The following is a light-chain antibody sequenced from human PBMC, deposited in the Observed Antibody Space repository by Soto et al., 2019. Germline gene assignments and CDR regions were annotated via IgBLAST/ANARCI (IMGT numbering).Light chain of an antibody. CDR2: GAS. CDR1: QSVSSGY. J-gene: IGKJ1*01. Sequence: EIVLTQSPGTLSLSPGERATLSCRASQSVSSGYLAWYQQKPAQAPRLLIYGASSRATGIPARFSGSGSGTDFTLTISRLEPEDSAVYYCQQYGSSLWTFGQGTKVEIK. V-gene: IGKV3-20*01. CDR3: QQYGSSLWT.